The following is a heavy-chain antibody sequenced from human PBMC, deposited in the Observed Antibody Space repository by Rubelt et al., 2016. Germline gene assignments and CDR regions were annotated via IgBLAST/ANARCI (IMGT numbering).Heavy chain of an antibody. D-gene: IGHD6-13*01. V-gene: IGHV1-3*01. CDR2: INAGNGNT. CDR3: ARMRGPYSSSGGEFDP. J-gene: IGHJ5*02. CDR1: GYTFTSYA. Sequence: QVQLVQSGAEVMKPGASVKVSCKASGYTFTSYAMHWVRQAPGQRLEWMGWINAGNGNTKYSQKFQGRVTITRDTSASTAYMELSSLRSEDTAVYYCARMRGPYSSSGGEFDPWGQGTLVTVSS.